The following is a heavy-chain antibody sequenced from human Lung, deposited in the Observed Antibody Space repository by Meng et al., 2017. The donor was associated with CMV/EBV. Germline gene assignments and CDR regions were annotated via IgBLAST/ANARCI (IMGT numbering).Heavy chain of an antibody. CDR3: ARGEGYQPLLSGP. J-gene: IGHJ5*02. Sequence: GSLRLSCTVSGGSISSSSYYWGWIRQPPGKGLEWIGSIYYSGSTYYNPSLKSRVTISVDTSKNQFSLKLSSVTAADTAVYYCARGEGYQPLLSGPWGQGTLVTVSS. CDR1: GGSISSSSYY. CDR2: IYYSGST. D-gene: IGHD2-2*01. V-gene: IGHV4-39*07.